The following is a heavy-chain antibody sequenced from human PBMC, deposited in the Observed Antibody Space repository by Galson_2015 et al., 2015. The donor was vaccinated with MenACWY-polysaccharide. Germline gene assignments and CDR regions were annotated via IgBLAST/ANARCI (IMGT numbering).Heavy chain of an antibody. Sequence: SLRLSCAVSGFTFSIYGMYWVRQAPGQGLEFVSTIAGSGGGISYADSVKGRFTISRDNSRNTLFLQMTSLGVEDTAVYYCVKDFGRQVFGPAHWGQGTLVTVSS. J-gene: IGHJ4*02. CDR2: IAGSGGGI. CDR3: VKDFGRQVFGPAH. D-gene: IGHD2-21*01. V-gene: IGHV3-64D*08. CDR1: GFTFSIYG.